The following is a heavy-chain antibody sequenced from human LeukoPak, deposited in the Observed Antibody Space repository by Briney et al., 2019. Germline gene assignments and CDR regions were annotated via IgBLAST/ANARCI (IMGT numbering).Heavy chain of an antibody. J-gene: IGHJ4*02. CDR2: ILPGGGDT. CDR3: AKAWPAAGTFDS. Sequence: GGSLRPSCAASGFTFSSYGMTWVRQAPGKGLEWVSTILPGGGDTYYADSVKGRFTISRDTSKNTLYLQMNTLRVEDTAVYYCAKAWPAAGTFDSWGQGSLVTVSS. V-gene: IGHV3-23*01. CDR1: GFTFSSYG. D-gene: IGHD6-13*01.